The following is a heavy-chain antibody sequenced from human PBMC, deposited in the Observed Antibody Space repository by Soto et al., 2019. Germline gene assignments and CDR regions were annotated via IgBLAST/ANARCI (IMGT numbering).Heavy chain of an antibody. Sequence: QVQLVQSGPEVKKPGSSVKVSCTASGGIFSNFAVSWVRQAPGQGLEWMGGIIPILATPKYAQKFQGRVTMAAVKNIAYMELSSLTSEDTAVYYCARVGSRDAYNYVLDKWGQGTLVTVSS. D-gene: IGHD5-18*01. V-gene: IGHV1-69*06. J-gene: IGHJ4*02. CDR2: IIPILATP. CDR3: ARVGSRDAYNYVLDK. CDR1: GGIFSNFA.